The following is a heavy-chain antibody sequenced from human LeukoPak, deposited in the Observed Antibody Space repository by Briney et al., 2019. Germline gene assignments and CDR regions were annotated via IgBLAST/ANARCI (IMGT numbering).Heavy chain of an antibody. V-gene: IGHV1-8*01. D-gene: IGHD7-27*01. CDR2: MTPDTGNT. Sequence: ASVKVSCKASGYAFTSFDMNWVRQATGQGLEWMGWMTPDTGNTGFAQSFQGRVTLTWNASIRTAYMELNNLTSEDTAVYFCARSRFDWGSARHYYYGMDVWGQGTTVTVSS. CDR3: ARSRFDWGSARHYYYGMDV. J-gene: IGHJ6*02. CDR1: GYAFTSFD.